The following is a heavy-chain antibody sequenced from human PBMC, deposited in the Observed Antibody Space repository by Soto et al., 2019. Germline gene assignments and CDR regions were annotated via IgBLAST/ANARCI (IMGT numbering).Heavy chain of an antibody. V-gene: IGHV1-69*12. J-gene: IGHJ4*02. CDR1: GGTFSSDS. CDR2: IIPMFDTP. D-gene: IGHD2-15*01. CDR3: ARSGGLDRDFNY. Sequence: QVQLVQSGAEVKKPGSSVKVSCKASGGTFSSDSFSWVRQAPGQGLEWMGGIIPMFDTPIYAQKCQDRVTITADESTSTAYMQLSRLRSGDTAVYYCARSGGLDRDFNYWGQGSLVTVSS.